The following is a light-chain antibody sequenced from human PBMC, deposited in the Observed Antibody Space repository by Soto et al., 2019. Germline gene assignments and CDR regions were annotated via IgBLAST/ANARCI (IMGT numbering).Light chain of an antibody. V-gene: IGKV3-20*01. Sequence: IVLTQYTGTLSLSPGDRATLSCRASQSFSSHFLAWYQQKPGQAPRLLIHGTSSRATGIPDRFSGSGSGTDFTLTINSLEPEDFAVYYCQHFGSSLRTFGQGTKVDI. CDR2: GTS. CDR1: QSFSSHF. J-gene: IGKJ1*01. CDR3: QHFGSSLRT.